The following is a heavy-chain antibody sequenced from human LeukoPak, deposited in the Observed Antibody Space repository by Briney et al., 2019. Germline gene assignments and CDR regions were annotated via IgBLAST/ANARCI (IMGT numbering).Heavy chain of an antibody. CDR1: GGSISSSSYY. J-gene: IGHJ6*03. D-gene: IGHD3-3*01. Sequence: SETLSLTCTVSGGSISSSSYYWGWIRQPPGKGLEWIGSIYYSGSTYYNPSLKSRVTISVDTSKNQFSLKLSSVTAADTAVYYCAREGFLEWPYYYFYMDVWGKGTTVTVSS. CDR2: IYYSGST. CDR3: AREGFLEWPYYYFYMDV. V-gene: IGHV4-39*07.